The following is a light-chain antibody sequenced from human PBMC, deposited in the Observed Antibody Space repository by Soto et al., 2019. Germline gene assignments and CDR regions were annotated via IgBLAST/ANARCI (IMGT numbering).Light chain of an antibody. CDR1: ESVSSN. CDR2: DTS. CDR3: QQYNNWPPWT. Sequence: IVMTQSPGTLSLSPGERATLSCRASESVSSNLAWYQQKPGQAPRLLIYDTSTRATGIPARFSGSGSGTEFTLTISSLQSEDFAVYYCQQYNNWPPWTFGQGTKVEIK. V-gene: IGKV3-15*01. J-gene: IGKJ1*01.